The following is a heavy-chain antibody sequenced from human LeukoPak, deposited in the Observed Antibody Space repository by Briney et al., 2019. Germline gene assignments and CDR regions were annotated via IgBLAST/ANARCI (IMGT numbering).Heavy chain of an antibody. Sequence: PGGSLRLSCAASGVTVSSNYMSWVRQAPGKGLEWVSVIYSGGSTYYVDSVEGRFTISRDNSRNTLYLQMNGLRVEDTAVYYCARYSKGVMPWGQGTLITVSS. D-gene: IGHD3-16*01. J-gene: IGHJ4*02. CDR1: GVTVSSNY. CDR3: ARYSKGVMP. CDR2: IYSGGST. V-gene: IGHV3-66*02.